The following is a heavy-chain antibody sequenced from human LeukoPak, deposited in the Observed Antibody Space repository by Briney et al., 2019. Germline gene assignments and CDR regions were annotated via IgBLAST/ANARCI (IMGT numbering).Heavy chain of an antibody. J-gene: IGHJ5*02. D-gene: IGHD3-22*01. V-gene: IGHV1-8*01. CDR3: ARGGAYYYDSSGYYAIP. Sequence: ASVTVSCKASGYTFTSYDINWVRQAPGQGLEWMGWMNPNSGNTGYAQKFQGRVTMTRNTSISTAYMELSSLRSEDTAVYYCARGGAYYYDSSGYYAIPWGQGTLVTVSS. CDR1: GYTFTSYD. CDR2: MNPNSGNT.